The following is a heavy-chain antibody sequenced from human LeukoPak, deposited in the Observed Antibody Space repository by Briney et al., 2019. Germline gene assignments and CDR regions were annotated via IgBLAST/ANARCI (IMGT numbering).Heavy chain of an antibody. D-gene: IGHD6-19*01. CDR1: GYSFTSYW. J-gene: IGHJ5*02. CDR2: IYPGDSDT. CDR3: ARLIAVAGTGWFDP. Sequence: PGESLKISCKGSGYSFTSYWIGWARQMPGKGLEWMGIIYPGDSDTGYSPSFQGQVTISADKSIGTAYLQWSSLKASDTAMYYCARLIAVAGTGWFDPWGQGTLVTVSS. V-gene: IGHV5-51*01.